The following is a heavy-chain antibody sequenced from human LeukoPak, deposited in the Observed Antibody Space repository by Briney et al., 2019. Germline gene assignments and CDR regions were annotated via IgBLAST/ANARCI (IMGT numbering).Heavy chain of an antibody. D-gene: IGHD3-10*01. V-gene: IGHV3-30-3*01. CDR3: ARSITMVRGVIGYFDY. Sequence: GGSLRLSCAASGFTFSSYAMHWVRQAPGKGLEWVPVISYDGSNKYYADSVKGRFTISRDNSKNTLYLQMNSLRAEDTAVYYCARSITMVRGVIGYFDYWGQGTLVTVSS. CDR1: GFTFSSYA. J-gene: IGHJ4*02. CDR2: ISYDGSNK.